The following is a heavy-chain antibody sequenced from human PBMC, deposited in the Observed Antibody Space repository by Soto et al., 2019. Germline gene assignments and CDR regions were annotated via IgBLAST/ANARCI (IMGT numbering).Heavy chain of an antibody. Sequence: GASVKVSCKASGYTFTRYNVHWVRQASGQGLEWMAIINPSGGTTYYVQKFEGRVTMTRDTSTSTVYMELSSLRSEDTAVYYCARLPGEATVTRPSDYWGQGTLVTVSS. J-gene: IGHJ4*02. CDR3: ARLPGEATVTRPSDY. CDR1: GYTFTRYN. CDR2: INPSGGTT. V-gene: IGHV1-46*01. D-gene: IGHD4-17*01.